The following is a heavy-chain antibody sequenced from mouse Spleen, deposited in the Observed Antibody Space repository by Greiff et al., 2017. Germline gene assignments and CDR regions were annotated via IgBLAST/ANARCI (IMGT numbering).Heavy chain of an antibody. CDR1: GFTFSSYG. CDR3: ARGGYYGKDAMDY. D-gene: IGHD1-1*01. Sequence: EVHLVESGGGLVKPGGSLKLSCAASGFTFSSYGMSWVRQTPEKRLEWVATISDGGNYTYYPDNVKGRFTISRDNAKNNLYLQMSHLKSEDTAMYYCARGGYYGKDAMDYWGQGTSVTVSS. V-gene: IGHV5-4*01. CDR2: ISDGGNYT. J-gene: IGHJ4*01.